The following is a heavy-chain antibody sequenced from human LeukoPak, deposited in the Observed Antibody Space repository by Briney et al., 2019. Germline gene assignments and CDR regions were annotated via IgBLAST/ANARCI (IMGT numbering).Heavy chain of an antibody. J-gene: IGHJ4*02. Sequence: GGSLRLSCAASGFTFSSYAMSWVRQAPGKGLEWVSAISGSGGSTYYADCVKGRFTISRDNSKNTLYLQMNSLRAEDTAVYYCAKSNYDFWSGYYGNRYYFDYWGQGTLVTVSS. CDR1: GFTFSSYA. CDR2: ISGSGGST. CDR3: AKSNYDFWSGYYGNRYYFDY. V-gene: IGHV3-23*01. D-gene: IGHD3-3*01.